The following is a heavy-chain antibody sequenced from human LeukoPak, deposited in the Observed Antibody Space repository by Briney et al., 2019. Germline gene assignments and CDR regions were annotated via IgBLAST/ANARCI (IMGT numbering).Heavy chain of an antibody. Sequence: SETLSLTCTVSGGSIGSSSYYWGWIRQPPGKGLEWIGSIYYSGSTYYNPSLKSRVTISVDTSKNQFSLKLSSVTAADTAVYYCARREGYPQTLAFDPWGQGTLVTVSS. CDR2: IYYSGST. V-gene: IGHV4-39*01. J-gene: IGHJ5*02. CDR1: GGSIGSSSYY. D-gene: IGHD5-18*01. CDR3: ARREGYPQTLAFDP.